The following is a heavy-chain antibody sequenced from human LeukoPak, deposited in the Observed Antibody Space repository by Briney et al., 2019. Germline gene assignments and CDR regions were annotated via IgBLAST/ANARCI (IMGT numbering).Heavy chain of an antibody. V-gene: IGHV4-30-4*01. Sequence: SQTLSLTCTVSGGSISSGDYYWSWIRQPPGKGLEWIGYIFYSGSTNYNPSLKSRVTISVDTSKNQFSLKLSSVTAADTAVYYCARRIVVVVAATYDNWFDPWGQGTLVTVSS. CDR2: IFYSGST. D-gene: IGHD2-15*01. J-gene: IGHJ5*02. CDR3: ARRIVVVVAATYDNWFDP. CDR1: GGSISSGDYY.